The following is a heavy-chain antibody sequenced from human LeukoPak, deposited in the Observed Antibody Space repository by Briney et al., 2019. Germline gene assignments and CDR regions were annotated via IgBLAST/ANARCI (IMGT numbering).Heavy chain of an antibody. CDR1: GYSFTSYW. V-gene: IGHV5-51*01. J-gene: IGHJ4*02. D-gene: IGHD5-18*01. CDR3: ASYVDTAMVFDY. CDR2: IYPGDSDT. Sequence: GESLKISCKGSGYSFTSYWIGWVRQMPGKGLEWMGIIYPGDSDTRYRPSFQGQVSISADKSINTAYLQWSSLKASDTAMYYCASYVDTAMVFDYWGQGTLVTVSS.